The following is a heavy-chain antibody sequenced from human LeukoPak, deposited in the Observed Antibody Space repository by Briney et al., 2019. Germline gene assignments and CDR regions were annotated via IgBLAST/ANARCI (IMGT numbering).Heavy chain of an antibody. V-gene: IGHV5-51*01. Sequence: GESLKISCKASGNSITTYWIGWVRQKPGKGLEWMGLIFPGDSDTKYSPSFEGHVTISADKSISTAYLQWSSLKASDTAMYYCATYFAGAETFDIWGQGTMVTVSS. CDR2: IFPGDSDT. CDR1: GNSITTYW. D-gene: IGHD3-16*01. J-gene: IGHJ3*02. CDR3: ATYFAGAETFDI.